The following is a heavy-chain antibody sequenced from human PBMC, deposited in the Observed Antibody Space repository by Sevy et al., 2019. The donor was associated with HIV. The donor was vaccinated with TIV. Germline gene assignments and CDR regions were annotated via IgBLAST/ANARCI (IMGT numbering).Heavy chain of an antibody. D-gene: IGHD6-13*01. Sequence: GGSLRLSCAASGFTFSDYYMSWIRQAPGKGLEWVSYISSSGTTIYYAISVKGRFTMTRDNAKNSLYLQRNSLRAEDTAVYYCARGGLAAAGTYYYYGMDVWGQGTTVTVSS. V-gene: IGHV3-11*01. CDR2: ISSSGTTI. CDR3: ARGGLAAAGTYYYYGMDV. CDR1: GFTFSDYY. J-gene: IGHJ6*02.